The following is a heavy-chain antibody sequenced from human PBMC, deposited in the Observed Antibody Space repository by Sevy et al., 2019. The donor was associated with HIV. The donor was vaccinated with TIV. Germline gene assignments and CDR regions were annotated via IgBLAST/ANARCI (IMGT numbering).Heavy chain of an antibody. Sequence: ASVKVSCKASGYYFTGYYVHWVRQAPGQGLEWMGWINPNGGGTNIGQKFHGRVTMSRDTSITTAYMELIRLRSNDTGVYYWARSVYGSGTYLNDYWGQGPLVTVSS. D-gene: IGHD3-10*01. CDR3: ARSVYGSGTYLNDY. CDR2: INPNGGGT. J-gene: IGHJ4*02. V-gene: IGHV1-2*02. CDR1: GYYFTGYY.